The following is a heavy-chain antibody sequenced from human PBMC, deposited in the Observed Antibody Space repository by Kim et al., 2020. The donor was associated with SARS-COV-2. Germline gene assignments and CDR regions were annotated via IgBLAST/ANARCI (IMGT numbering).Heavy chain of an antibody. CDR2: INHSGST. J-gene: IGHJ6*02. CDR3: ARGSRGGYYYGSGSPYYYYGMDV. Sequence: SETLSLTCAVYGGSFSGYYWSWIRQPPGKGLEWIGEINHSGSTNYNPSLKSRVTISVDTSKNQFSLKLSSVTAADTAVYYCARGSRGGYYYGSGSPYYYYGMDVWGQGTTVTVSS. V-gene: IGHV4-34*01. CDR1: GGSFSGYY. D-gene: IGHD3-10*01.